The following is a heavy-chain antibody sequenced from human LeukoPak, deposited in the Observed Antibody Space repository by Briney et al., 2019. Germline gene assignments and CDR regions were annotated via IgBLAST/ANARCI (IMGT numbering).Heavy chain of an antibody. D-gene: IGHD2-15*01. CDR3: ARVNYLGYCSGGSCFPGGYYFDY. CDR2: IKQEGSEK. Sequence: PGGSLRLSCAASGFTFSSYWMSWVRQAPGKGLEWGANIKQEGSEKYYVDSVKGRFTISRDNAKNSLYLQMNSLRAEDTAVYYCARVNYLGYCSGGSCFPGGYYFDYWGQGTLVTVSS. CDR1: GFTFSSYW. V-gene: IGHV3-7*01. J-gene: IGHJ4*02.